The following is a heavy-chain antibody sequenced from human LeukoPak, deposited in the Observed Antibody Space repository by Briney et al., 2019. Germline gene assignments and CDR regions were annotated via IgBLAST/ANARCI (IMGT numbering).Heavy chain of an antibody. CDR2: IYYSGST. J-gene: IGHJ4*02. Sequence: PSETLSLTCTVSGGSISSSSYYWGWIRQPPGKGLEWIGSIYYSGSTYYNPSLKSRVTISVDTSKNQFSLKLSSVTAADTAVYYCARDQATMRVPRYWGQGTLVTVSS. CDR3: ARDQATMRVPRY. CDR1: GGSISSSSYY. D-gene: IGHD5-12*01. V-gene: IGHV4-39*07.